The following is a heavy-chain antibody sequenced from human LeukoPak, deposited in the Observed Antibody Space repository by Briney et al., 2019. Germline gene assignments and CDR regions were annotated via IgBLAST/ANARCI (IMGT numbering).Heavy chain of an antibody. V-gene: IGHV1-8*01. Sequence: ASVKVSCKASRYTFTSYDINWVRQATGQGLEWVGWMNPNSGNTGYAQKFQGRVTMTRNTSISTAYMELSSLRSEDTAVYYCARGGSSGWYPSSAALDYWGQGTLVTVSP. CDR2: MNPNSGNT. CDR3: ARGGSSGWYPSSAALDY. J-gene: IGHJ4*02. CDR1: RYTFTSYD. D-gene: IGHD6-19*01.